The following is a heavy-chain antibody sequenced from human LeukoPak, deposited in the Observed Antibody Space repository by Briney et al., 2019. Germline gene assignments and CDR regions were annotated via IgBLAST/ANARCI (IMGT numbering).Heavy chain of an antibody. CDR1: GGTFSSYT. Sequence: SVKVSCKASGGTFSSYTISWVRQAHGQGLEWMGRIIPILGIANYAQKFQGRVTITADKSTSTAYMELSSLRSEDTAVYYCARDLWNTVVVPAAEIWGQGTMVTVSS. CDR3: ARDLWNTVVVPAAEI. D-gene: IGHD2-2*01. J-gene: IGHJ3*02. CDR2: IIPILGIA. V-gene: IGHV1-69*04.